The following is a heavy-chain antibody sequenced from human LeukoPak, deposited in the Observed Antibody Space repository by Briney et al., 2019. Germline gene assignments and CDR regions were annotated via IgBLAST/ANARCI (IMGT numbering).Heavy chain of an antibody. CDR1: GGSISSGHYH. J-gene: IGHJ3*02. D-gene: IGHD3-22*01. CDR3: ARGPYSYDSSGAFDI. Sequence: SETLSLTCTVSGGSISSGHYHWSWIRQPAGKGLEWIGRISSSGSTNYNPSLNSRVTISVDTSKNQFSLNLSSVTAADRAVYFCARGPYSYDSSGAFDIWGQGTMVTVSS. CDR2: ISSSGST. V-gene: IGHV4-61*02.